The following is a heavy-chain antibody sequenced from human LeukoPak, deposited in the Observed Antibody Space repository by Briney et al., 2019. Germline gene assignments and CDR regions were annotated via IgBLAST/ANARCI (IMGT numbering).Heavy chain of an antibody. CDR2: IIPIFGTA. V-gene: IGHV1-69*06. CDR3: AANYYGSGSYLRYYYMDV. CDR1: GGTFSSYA. Sequence: ASVKVSCKASGGTFSSYAISWVRQAPGQGLEWMGGIIPIFGTANYAQKFQGRVTITADKSTSTAYMELSSLRSEDTAVYSCAANYYGSGSYLRYYYMDVWGKGTTVTVSS. D-gene: IGHD3-10*01. J-gene: IGHJ6*03.